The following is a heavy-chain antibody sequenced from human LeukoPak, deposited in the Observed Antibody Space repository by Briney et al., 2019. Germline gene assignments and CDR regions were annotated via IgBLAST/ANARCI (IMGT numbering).Heavy chain of an antibody. D-gene: IGHD2-2*01. Sequence: SETLSLTCAVYGGSFNGFYWSWIRQPPGKGLEWIGEINHSRSTNLSPSLRSRVTLSVDTSKNQFSLKLSSVTAADTAVYYCARLVCSSATCYQPYFYYMDVWGKGTTVTISS. V-gene: IGHV4-34*01. CDR3: ARLVCSSATCYQPYFYYMDV. CDR1: GGSFNGFY. J-gene: IGHJ6*03. CDR2: INHSRST.